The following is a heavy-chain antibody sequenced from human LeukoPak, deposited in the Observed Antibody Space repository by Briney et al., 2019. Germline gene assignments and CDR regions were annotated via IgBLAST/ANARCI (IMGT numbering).Heavy chain of an antibody. CDR3: ARITGSYDPDFDY. J-gene: IGHJ4*02. V-gene: IGHV3-21*01. Sequence: GGSLRLSCAASGFTFSSYSMNWVRQAPGKGLEWVSSISSSSSYIYYADSVKGRFTISRDNAKNPLYLQMNSLRAEDTAVYYCARITGSYDPDFDYWGQGTLVTVSS. CDR1: GFTFSSYS. D-gene: IGHD1-26*01. CDR2: ISSSSSYI.